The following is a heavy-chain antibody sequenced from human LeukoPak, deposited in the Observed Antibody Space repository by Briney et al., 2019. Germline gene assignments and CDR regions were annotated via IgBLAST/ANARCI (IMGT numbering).Heavy chain of an antibody. CDR2: IYYSGST. CDR1: GGSISSYY. V-gene: IGHV4-59*01. J-gene: IGHJ4*02. Sequence: SETLSLTCTVSGGSISSYYWSWIRQPPGKGLEWIGYIYYSGSTNYNPSLKSRVTISVDTSKNQFSLKLSSVTAADTAVYYCARGRGAVAGTGLDYWGQGTLVTVSS. CDR3: ARGRGAVAGTGLDY. D-gene: IGHD6-19*01.